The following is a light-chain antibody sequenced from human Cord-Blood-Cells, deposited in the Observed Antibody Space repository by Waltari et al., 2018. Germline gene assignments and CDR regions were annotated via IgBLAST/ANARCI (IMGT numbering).Light chain of an antibody. V-gene: IGKV2-28*01. CDR3: MRAIQTYS. Sequence: IAMTQSPLSLPVTTGEPASISCRSSQCLRHSNGYNYLDWYLQKPGQSPQLLIYLGSNRTSVAPDMISGRGARTVFTLKISRVEAEDVVVYCRMRAIQTYSFGQGTKLEIK. J-gene: IGKJ2*03. CDR2: LGS. CDR1: QCLRHSNGYNY.